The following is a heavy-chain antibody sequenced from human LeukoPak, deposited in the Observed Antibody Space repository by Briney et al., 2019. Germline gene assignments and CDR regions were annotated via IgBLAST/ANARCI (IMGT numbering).Heavy chain of an antibody. CDR3: ATVHGDGRWFDP. CDR2: FDPEDGET. V-gene: IGHV1-24*01. Sequence: ASVKVSCKVSGYTLTELSMHWVRQAPGKGLEWMGGFDPEDGETIYAQKFQGRVTMTEDASTDTAYMELSSLRSEDTAVYYCATVHGDGRWFDPWGQGTLVTVSS. CDR1: GYTLTELS. J-gene: IGHJ5*02. D-gene: IGHD4-17*01.